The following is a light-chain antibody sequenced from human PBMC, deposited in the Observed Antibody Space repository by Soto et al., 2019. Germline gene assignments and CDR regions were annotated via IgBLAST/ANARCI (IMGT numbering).Light chain of an antibody. CDR1: TGAVTSGYY. V-gene: IGLV7-43*01. CDR3: LLYYGGVHV. Sequence: QTVVTQEPSLTVSPGGTVTLTRGSSTGAVTSGYYPNWFQHKPGQAPRPLIYSTSNKCSWTPARFSGSLLGGKAALTLSRVQPEDEADYYCLLYYGGVHVFGTGTKVTVL. J-gene: IGLJ1*01. CDR2: STS.